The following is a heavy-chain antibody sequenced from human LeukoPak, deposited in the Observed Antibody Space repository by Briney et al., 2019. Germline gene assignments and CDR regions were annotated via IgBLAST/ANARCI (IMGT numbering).Heavy chain of an antibody. J-gene: IGHJ4*02. CDR2: IYHSGST. V-gene: IGHV4-30-2*01. CDR1: GGSISSGGYS. D-gene: IGHD3-9*01. CDR3: ARVVQNYDILTGYYSYYFDY. Sequence: PSETLSLTCAVSGGSISSGGYSWSWSRQPPGKGLEWIGYIYHSGSTYYNPSLKSRVTISVDRSKNQFSLKLSSVTAADTAVYYCARVVQNYDILTGYYSYYFDYWGQATLVTVSS.